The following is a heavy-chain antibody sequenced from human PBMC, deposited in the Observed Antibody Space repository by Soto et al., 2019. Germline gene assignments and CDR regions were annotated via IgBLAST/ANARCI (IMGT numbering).Heavy chain of an antibody. V-gene: IGHV1-69*12. CDR3: ARHYSSSDYYFRRLGD. CDR2: IIPIFGTA. Sequence: QVQLVQSGAEVKKPGSSVKVSCKASGGTFSSYAISWVRQAPGQGLEWMGGIIPIFGTADYAQKFQGRVTISADESTRADKMELNSLRSEDTAVDYCARHYSSSDYYFRRLGDCGQGNLVTVSS. CDR1: GGTFSSYA. D-gene: IGHD3-22*01. J-gene: IGHJ1*01.